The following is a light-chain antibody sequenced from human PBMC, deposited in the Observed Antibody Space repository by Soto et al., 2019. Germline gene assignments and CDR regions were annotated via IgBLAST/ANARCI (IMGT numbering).Light chain of an antibody. CDR1: QDISNY. Sequence: DIQMTQSPSSLSASVGDRATITCQASQDISNYLNWYQQKPGKAPKLLIYDASNLETGVPSRFSGSGSGTDFTFTISSLQPEDIATYYCQQYDNPPFGPGTKVDIK. CDR2: DAS. V-gene: IGKV1-33*01. J-gene: IGKJ3*01. CDR3: QQYDNPP.